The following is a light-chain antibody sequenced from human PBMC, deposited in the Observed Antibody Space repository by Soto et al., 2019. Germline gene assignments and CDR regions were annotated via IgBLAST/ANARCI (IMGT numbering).Light chain of an antibody. Sequence: QSVLTQPRSVSGSPGQSVTISCTGTSSDVGSYNLVSWYQQHPGKAPQLMIYEVNKRPSGVPDRFSGSKSGNTASLTVSGLQAGDEADYYCCSYADNNIYVFGTGTKVTVL. J-gene: IGLJ1*01. CDR1: SSDVGSYNL. CDR2: EVN. V-gene: IGLV2-11*01. CDR3: CSYADNNIYV.